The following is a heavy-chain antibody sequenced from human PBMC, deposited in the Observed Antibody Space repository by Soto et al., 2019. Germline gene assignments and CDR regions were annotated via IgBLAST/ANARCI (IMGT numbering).Heavy chain of an antibody. V-gene: IGHV4-34*01. CDR2: INHSGST. CDR3: ARGRGDGYNQHWYFDL. D-gene: IGHD3-10*01. Sequence: QVHLQQWGAGLLKPSETLSLTCAVYGGSFSGYYWSWIRQPPGKGLEWIGEINHSGSTNYNPSLMSRVSISVGPSNNQFSLKLSSVTAADTAVYYCARGRGDGYNQHWYFDLWGRGTLVTVSS. J-gene: IGHJ2*01. CDR1: GGSFSGYY.